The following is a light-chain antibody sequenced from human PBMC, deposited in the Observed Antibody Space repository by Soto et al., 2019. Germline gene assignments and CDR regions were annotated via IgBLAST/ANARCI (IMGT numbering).Light chain of an antibody. Sequence: DIQMTQSPSSLSASVGDRVTVTCRASQSISNHLNWYQQKPGKAPKLLIYAASSLQSGVPSRFSGSGSGTDFTLTISSLQPEDFATYYGQQSYSSVMYTFGQGTKLEI. CDR2: AAS. J-gene: IGKJ2*01. CDR3: QQSYSSVMYT. V-gene: IGKV1-39*01. CDR1: QSISNH.